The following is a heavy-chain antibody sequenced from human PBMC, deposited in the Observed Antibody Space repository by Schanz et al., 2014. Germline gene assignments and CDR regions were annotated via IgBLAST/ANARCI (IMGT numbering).Heavy chain of an antibody. D-gene: IGHD4-17*01. Sequence: QVQLVESGGGVVQPGGSLRLSCAASGFTFSSYGMHWVRQAPGKGLEWVTFIRFDGSDKYYADSVKGRFSVSRDNSKNTLYLQMNSLRADDTAVYYCAKDQLANYRDSGYNWFDPWGQGTLVTVSS. CDR1: GFTFSSYG. V-gene: IGHV3-30*02. CDR3: AKDQLANYRDSGYNWFDP. CDR2: IRFDGSDK. J-gene: IGHJ5*02.